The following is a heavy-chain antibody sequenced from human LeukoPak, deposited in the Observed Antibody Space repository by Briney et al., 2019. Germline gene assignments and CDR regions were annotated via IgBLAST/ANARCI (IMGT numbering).Heavy chain of an antibody. CDR3: ARAKSSGVYGDKGFDY. CDR2: INPTGGST. CDR1: GYTFTSYY. D-gene: IGHD4-17*01. J-gene: IGHJ4*02. Sequence: ASVKVSCKASGYTFTSYYMHWVRQAPGQGLEWMGLINPTGGSTGYAQKFQGRVTMTRDMSTSTDYMELSSLRAEDMAVYYCARAKSSGVYGDKGFDYWGQGTLVTVSS. V-gene: IGHV1-46*01.